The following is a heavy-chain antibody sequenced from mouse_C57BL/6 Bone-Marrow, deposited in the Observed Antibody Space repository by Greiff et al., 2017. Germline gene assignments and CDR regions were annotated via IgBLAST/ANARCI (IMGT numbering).Heavy chain of an antibody. D-gene: IGHD2-3*01. Sequence: EVLLVESGGGLVKPGGSLKLSCAASGFTFSSYAMSWVRQTPEKRLEWVATISDGGSYTYYPDNVKGRFTISRDNAKNNLYLQMSHLKSEDTAIYYCARGRGWPLRWFDYWGQGTLVTVSA. CDR1: GFTFSSYA. V-gene: IGHV5-4*01. J-gene: IGHJ3*01. CDR3: ARGRGWPLRWFDY. CDR2: ISDGGSYT.